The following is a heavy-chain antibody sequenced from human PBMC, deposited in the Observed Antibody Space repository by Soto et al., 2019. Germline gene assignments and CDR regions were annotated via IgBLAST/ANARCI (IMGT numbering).Heavy chain of an antibody. Sequence: PGGSLRLSCAASGFTFSSYWMSWVRQAPGKGLEWVANIKQDGSEKYYVDSVKGRFTISRDNAKNSLYLQMNSLRAEDTAVYYCARLGRIFGVVIINNYFDYWGQGTLVTVSS. V-gene: IGHV3-7*05. J-gene: IGHJ4*02. CDR2: IKQDGSEK. CDR1: GFTFSSYW. CDR3: ARLGRIFGVVIINNYFDY. D-gene: IGHD3-3*01.